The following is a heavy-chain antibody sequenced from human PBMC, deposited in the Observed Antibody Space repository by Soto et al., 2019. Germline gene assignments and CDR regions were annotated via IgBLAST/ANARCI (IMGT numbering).Heavy chain of an antibody. CDR3: ARDNIWSYDY. V-gene: IGHV3-74*01. Sequence: EVQLVESGGGLVQPGGSLRLSCAASGLTFSSSWMHWVRQSPGKGLVWISHISPDGRTTRDAESVHGRFINSRDNARSTLYLQMNSLGAEETAVYYCARDNIWSYDYWGQGILVSVSS. CDR1: GLTFSSSW. D-gene: IGHD2-8*02. CDR2: ISPDGRTT. J-gene: IGHJ4*02.